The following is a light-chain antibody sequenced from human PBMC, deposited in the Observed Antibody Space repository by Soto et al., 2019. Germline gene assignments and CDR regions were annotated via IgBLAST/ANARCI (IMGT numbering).Light chain of an antibody. CDR3: QQYNNWPLYT. Sequence: EIVMKQSPATLSVAPGERASPSARASLSVGINLAWYQQKPGQAPRLLIYDASTRATAIPARFSGSGSGTEFNLTITSLQSEDVAVYYCQQYNNWPLYTFGQGTKV. CDR1: LSVGIN. J-gene: IGKJ2*01. V-gene: IGKV3-15*01. CDR2: DAS.